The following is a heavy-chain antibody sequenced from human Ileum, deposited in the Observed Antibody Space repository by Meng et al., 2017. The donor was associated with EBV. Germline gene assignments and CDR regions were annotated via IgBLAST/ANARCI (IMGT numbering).Heavy chain of an antibody. D-gene: IGHD2-21*01. V-gene: IGHV1-3*01. Sequence: QVQPVQSGDGVKQPGASVKVSCKASGYTFSNYAIHWVRQAPGQRPEWMGWINADNGNTKYSQKFQGRVTITRNTPASTVYMDVRSLRSEDTAVYFCARVERGVKFDKWGQGTLVTVSS. CDR1: GYTFSNYA. CDR3: ARVERGVKFDK. J-gene: IGHJ4*01. CDR2: INADNGNT.